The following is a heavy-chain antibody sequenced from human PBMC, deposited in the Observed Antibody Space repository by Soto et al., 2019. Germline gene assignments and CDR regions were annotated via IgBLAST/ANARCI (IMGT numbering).Heavy chain of an antibody. CDR3: AGRGVAAAGTRFAVYYFDY. CDR2: INHSGST. J-gene: IGHJ4*02. CDR1: CGSFSGYY. Sequence: SETLSLTCAVYCGSFSGYYWSWIRQPPGKGLEWIGEINHSGSTNYNPSLKSRVTISVDTSKNQFSLKLSSVTAADTAVYYCAGRGVAAAGTRFAVYYFDYWGQGTLVTVSS. V-gene: IGHV4-34*01. D-gene: IGHD6-13*01.